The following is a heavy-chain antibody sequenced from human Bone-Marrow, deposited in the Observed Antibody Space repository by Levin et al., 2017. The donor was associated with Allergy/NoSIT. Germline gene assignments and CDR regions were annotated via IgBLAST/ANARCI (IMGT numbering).Heavy chain of an antibody. D-gene: IGHD1-26*01. CDR1: GFTFSSYA. Sequence: SCAASGFTFSSYAINWVRQTPGTGLEWVSGISPSGGTTYYADSVKGRFTISRDNSKNTVSLQMNSLRADDTALYYCAKVLVGPIQRPDFDYWGLGTLVTVSS. J-gene: IGHJ4*02. V-gene: IGHV3-23*01. CDR3: AKVLVGPIQRPDFDY. CDR2: ISPSGGTT.